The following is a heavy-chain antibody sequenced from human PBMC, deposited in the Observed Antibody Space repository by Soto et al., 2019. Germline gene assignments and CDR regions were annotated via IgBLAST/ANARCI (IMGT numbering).Heavy chain of an antibody. CDR3: AKDHGWFGGSGLFPLYYGMDV. Sequence: GGSLRLSCAASGFTFSSYAMSWVRQAPGKGLEWVSAISGSGGSTYYADSVKGRFTISRDNSKNTLYLQMNSLRAEDTAVYYCAKDHGWFGGSGLFPLYYGMDVWGQGTTVTVSS. CDR1: GFTFSSYA. J-gene: IGHJ6*02. D-gene: IGHD3-16*01. V-gene: IGHV3-23*01. CDR2: ISGSGGST.